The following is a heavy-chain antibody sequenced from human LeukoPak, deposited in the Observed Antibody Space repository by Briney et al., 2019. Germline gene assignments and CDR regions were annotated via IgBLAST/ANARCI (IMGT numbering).Heavy chain of an antibody. CDR1: EFTFGDYA. V-gene: IGHV3-49*03. CDR2: IGSKAYGGTT. CDR3: TKGEVGIAAPFDY. Sequence: PGRSLRLSCTASEFTFGDYAMSWFRQAPGKGLEWVGFIGSKAYGGTTEYAASVKGRFTISRDDSKSIAYLQMNSLKTEDTAVYFCTKGEVGIAAPFDYWGQGTLVTVSS. J-gene: IGHJ4*02. D-gene: IGHD6-25*01.